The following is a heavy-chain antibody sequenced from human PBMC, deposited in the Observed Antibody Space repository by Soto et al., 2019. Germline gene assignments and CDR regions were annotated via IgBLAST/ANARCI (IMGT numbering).Heavy chain of an antibody. CDR2: IIPILGIA. V-gene: IGHV1-69*02. J-gene: IGHJ4*02. Sequence: QVQLVQSGAEVKKPGSSVKVSCKASGGTFSSYTISWVRQAPGQGLEWMGRIIPILGIANYAQKFQGRVTITADKSTSTAYMELSSLRSEDTAVYYCARGDRGYSYGRHYFDYWGQGTLVTVSS. D-gene: IGHD5-18*01. CDR1: GGTFSSYT. CDR3: ARGDRGYSYGRHYFDY.